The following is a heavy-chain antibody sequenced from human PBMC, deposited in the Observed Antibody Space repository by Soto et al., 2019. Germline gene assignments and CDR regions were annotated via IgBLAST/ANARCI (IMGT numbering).Heavy chain of an antibody. CDR2: IIPILGIA. V-gene: IGHV1-69*02. J-gene: IGHJ3*02. CDR3: ARDSTFHDAFDI. CDR1: GGTFSSYT. D-gene: IGHD2-21*01. Sequence: SVKVSCKASGGTFSSYTISWVRQAPGQGLEWMGRIIPILGIANYAQKFQGRVTITADKSTSTAYMELSSLRSEDTAVYYCARDSTFHDAFDIWGQGTMVTVSS.